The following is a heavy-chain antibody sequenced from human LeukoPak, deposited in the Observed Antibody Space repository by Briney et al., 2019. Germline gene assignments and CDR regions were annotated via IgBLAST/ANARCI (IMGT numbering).Heavy chain of an antibody. CDR3: VRGAYSSSWLNFDY. V-gene: IGHV3-23*01. D-gene: IGHD6-13*01. CDR1: GFTFSNYA. J-gene: IGHJ4*02. CDR2: ISGSGDST. Sequence: GGSLRLSCAASGFTFSNYAMSWVRQAPGKGLEWVSDISGSGDSTNYADSVKGRFTISRDNSKNTLYLQKNSLRAEDTAVYYCVRGAYSSSWLNFDYWGQGTLVTVSS.